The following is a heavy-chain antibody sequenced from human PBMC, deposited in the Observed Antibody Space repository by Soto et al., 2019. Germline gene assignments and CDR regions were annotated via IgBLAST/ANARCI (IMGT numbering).Heavy chain of an antibody. CDR2: IYYSGST. V-gene: IGHV4-31*03. D-gene: IGHD1-26*01. CDR3: ARVKWELLLGYFDY. Sequence: SETLSLTCTVSGGSISSGGFYWSWIRQHPGKGLEWIGYIYYSGSTYYNPSLKSRVTISVDTSKNQFSLKLSSVTAADTAVYYCARVKWELLLGYFDYWGQGTLVTVSS. CDR1: GGSISSGGFY. J-gene: IGHJ4*02.